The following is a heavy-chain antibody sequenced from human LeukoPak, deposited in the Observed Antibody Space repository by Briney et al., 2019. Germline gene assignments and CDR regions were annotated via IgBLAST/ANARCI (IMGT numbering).Heavy chain of an antibody. CDR3: ARGGILTGYYSDY. CDR1: GYTFTSHD. D-gene: IGHD3-9*01. CDR2: MNPNSGNT. V-gene: IGHV1-8*03. J-gene: IGHJ4*02. Sequence: ASVKVSCKASGYTFTSHDINWVRQATGQGLEWMGWMNPNSGNTGYAQKFQGRVTITRNTSISTAYMELSSLRSEDTAVYYCARGGILTGYYSDYWGQGTLVTVSS.